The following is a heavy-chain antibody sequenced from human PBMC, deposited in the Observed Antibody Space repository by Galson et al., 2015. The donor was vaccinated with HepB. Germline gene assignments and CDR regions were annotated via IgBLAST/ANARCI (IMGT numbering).Heavy chain of an antibody. J-gene: IGHJ5*02. CDR1: GFTFSSYG. D-gene: IGHD2-2*01. CDR3: AKDHCSRTSCYYRNWLDP. CDR2: IWYDGSNK. V-gene: IGHV3-33*06. Sequence: SLRLSCAASGFTFSSYGMHWVRQAPGKGLEWVAVIWYDGSNKYYADSVKGRFTISRDNSKNTLYLQMNSLRAEDTAVYYCAKDHCSRTSCYYRNWLDPWGQGTLVTVSS.